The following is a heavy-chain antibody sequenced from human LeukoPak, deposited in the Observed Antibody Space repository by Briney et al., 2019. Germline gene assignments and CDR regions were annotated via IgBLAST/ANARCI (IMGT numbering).Heavy chain of an antibody. Sequence: GGSLRLSCAASGFTFSTYGMTWVRQAPGKGLEWVSDIGISSDSTYYADSVNGRFTISRDNSKNTLYLQMNSLRAEDTAVYYCAKRALYGSGTYYFDCWGQGTLVTVSS. CDR2: IGISSDST. CDR3: AKRALYGSGTYYFDC. J-gene: IGHJ4*02. V-gene: IGHV3-23*01. CDR1: GFTFSTYG. D-gene: IGHD3-10*01.